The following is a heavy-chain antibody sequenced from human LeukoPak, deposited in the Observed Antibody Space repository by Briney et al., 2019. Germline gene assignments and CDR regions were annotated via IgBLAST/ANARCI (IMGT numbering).Heavy chain of an antibody. J-gene: IGHJ4*02. V-gene: IGHV1-8*01. CDR3: VRTPPNWGFDY. CDR2: MSPSSGDT. CDR1: GYTFTTHD. Sequence: ASVKVSCKASGYTFTTHDINWVRQATGQGLEWLGWMSPSSGDTGYAQKFQGRVTMTSDSSISTAYMELSSLRSEYTAIYYCVRTPPNWGFDYWGQGTLVTVSS. D-gene: IGHD7-27*01.